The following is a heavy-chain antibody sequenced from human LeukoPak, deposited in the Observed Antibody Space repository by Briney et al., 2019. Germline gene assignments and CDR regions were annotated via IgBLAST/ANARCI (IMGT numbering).Heavy chain of an antibody. Sequence: VASVTVSCKASGGTFSSYAISWVRQAPGQGLEWMGGIIPIFGTANYAQKFQGRVTITADESTSTAYMELSSLRSEDTAVYYCARGSRGGYSYGYSHYYYYYGMDVWGQGTTVTVSS. J-gene: IGHJ6*02. D-gene: IGHD5-18*01. CDR1: GGTFSSYA. V-gene: IGHV1-69*13. CDR2: IIPIFGTA. CDR3: ARGSRGGYSYGYSHYYYYYGMDV.